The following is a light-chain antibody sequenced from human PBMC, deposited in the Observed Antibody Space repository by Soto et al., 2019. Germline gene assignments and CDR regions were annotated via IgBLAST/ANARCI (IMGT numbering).Light chain of an antibody. CDR1: SSDVGDNY. CDR3: LSYTSINTLV. V-gene: IGLV2-8*01. CDR2: EVS. J-gene: IGLJ3*02. Sequence: QSALTQPPSASGSPGQSVTISCTGTSSDVGDNYVSWYQQHLGKAPKLIIYEVSQRPSGVPDRFSGSKSGNTASLTISGLQAEDEADYYCLSYTSINTLVFGGGTKLTVL.